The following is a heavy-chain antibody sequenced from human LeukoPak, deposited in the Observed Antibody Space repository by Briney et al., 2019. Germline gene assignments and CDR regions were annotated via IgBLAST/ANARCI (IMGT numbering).Heavy chain of an antibody. D-gene: IGHD2-15*01. V-gene: IGHV3-23*01. Sequence: GGSLRLSCAASGFTFSSYAMSWVRQAPGKGLEWVSAISGSGGSTYYADSVKGRFTISRDNSKNTLYLQMNSLRAEDTAVYYCAKDPGYCSGGSCLDDYWGQGTLVTVSS. CDR1: GFTFSSYA. CDR2: ISGSGGST. J-gene: IGHJ4*02. CDR3: AKDPGYCSGGSCLDDY.